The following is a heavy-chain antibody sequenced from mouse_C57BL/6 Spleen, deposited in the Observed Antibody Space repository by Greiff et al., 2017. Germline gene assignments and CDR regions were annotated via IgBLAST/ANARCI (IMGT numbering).Heavy chain of an antibody. Sequence: QVQLQQPGAELVKPGASVKMSCKASGYTFTSYWITWVKQRPGQGLEWIGDIYPGSGSTNYNEKFKSKATLTVDTSSSTAYMQLSSLTSEDSAVYYCARRRIYDGYYGAMDYWGQGTSVTGSS. J-gene: IGHJ4*01. CDR3: ARRRIYDGYYGAMDY. V-gene: IGHV1-55*01. D-gene: IGHD2-3*01. CDR1: GYTFTSYW. CDR2: IYPGSGST.